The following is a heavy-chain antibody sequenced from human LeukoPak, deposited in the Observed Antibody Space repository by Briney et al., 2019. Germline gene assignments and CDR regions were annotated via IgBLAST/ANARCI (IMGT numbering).Heavy chain of an antibody. V-gene: IGHV4-39*07. D-gene: IGHD1-1*01. CDR1: GGSISSSSYY. CDR2: IDHSGST. J-gene: IGHJ3*01. Sequence: SETLFLTCTVSGGSISSSSYYWGWIRQPPGKGLEWTGSIDHSGSTYYNPSLKSRITISVDTSKNQYSLKLSSVTAADTAVYYCAENWNDSWGQGTMVTVSS. CDR3: AENWNDS.